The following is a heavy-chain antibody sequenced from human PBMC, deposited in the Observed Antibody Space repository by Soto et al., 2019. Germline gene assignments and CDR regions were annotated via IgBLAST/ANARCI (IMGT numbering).Heavy chain of an antibody. J-gene: IGHJ4*02. D-gene: IGHD6-19*01. CDR3: TTGGVAVPGDDY. V-gene: IGHV3-15*07. CDR2: IKNKGDGGTP. CDR1: GFTFSNAY. Sequence: GGSLRLSCVASGFTFSNAYMNWVRQAPGKGLEWVGRIKNKGDGGTPDHAAPVRGRFTISRDDSKNTMYLQMNSLKTEDTAVYYCTTGGVAVPGDDYWGQGTLVTVSS.